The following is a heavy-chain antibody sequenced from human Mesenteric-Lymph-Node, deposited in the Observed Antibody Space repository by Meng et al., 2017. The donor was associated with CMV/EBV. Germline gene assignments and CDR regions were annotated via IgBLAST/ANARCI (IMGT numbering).Heavy chain of an antibody. CDR1: GFTFSSYA. D-gene: IGHD1-26*01. CDR2: ISYDGTNK. J-gene: IGHJ4*02. CDR3: ARGGLGSYYFDY. V-gene: IGHV3-30-3*01. Sequence: GGSLRLSCAASGFTFSSYAMHWVRQAPGKGLEWVAVISYDGTNKYSADSVKARFTISRDNSRTTMYLQMNSLRAEDTAVYYCARGGLGSYYFDYWGQGTLVTVSS.